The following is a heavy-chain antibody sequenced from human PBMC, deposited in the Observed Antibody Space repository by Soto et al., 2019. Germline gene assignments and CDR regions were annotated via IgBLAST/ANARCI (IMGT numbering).Heavy chain of an antibody. CDR2: IYYSGST. V-gene: IGHV4-39*01. Sequence: QLQLQESGPGLVKPSETLSLTCTVSGGSISSSSYYWGWIRQPPGKGLEGIGSIYYSGSTYYNPSLKSRVTISVDTSKNQFSLKLSSVTAADTAVYYCARPGGDFWSGYWSNWFDPWGQGTLVTVSS. J-gene: IGHJ5*02. D-gene: IGHD3-3*01. CDR3: ARPGGDFWSGYWSNWFDP. CDR1: GGSISSSSYY.